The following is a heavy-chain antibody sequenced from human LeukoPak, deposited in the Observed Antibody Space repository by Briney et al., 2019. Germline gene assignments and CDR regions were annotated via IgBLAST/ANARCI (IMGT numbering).Heavy chain of an antibody. CDR2: ISAYNGNT. CDR1: GYTFTSYG. J-gene: IGHJ5*02. Sequence: ASVKVSCKASGYTFTSYGISWVRQAPGQGLEWMGWISAYNGNTNYAQKLQGRVTMTRDMSTSTVYMELSSLRSEDTAVYYCARDRSWFDPWGQGTLVTVSS. V-gene: IGHV1-18*01. D-gene: IGHD3-16*02. CDR3: ARDRSWFDP.